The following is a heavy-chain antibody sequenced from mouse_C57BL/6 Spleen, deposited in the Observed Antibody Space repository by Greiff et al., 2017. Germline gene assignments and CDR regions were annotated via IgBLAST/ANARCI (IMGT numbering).Heavy chain of an antibody. J-gene: IGHJ4*01. Sequence: EVKVVESGGDLVKPGGSLKLSCAASGFTFSSYGMSWVRQTPDKRLEWVATISSGGSYTYYPDSVKGRFTISRDNAKNTLYLQMSSLKSEDTAMYYCASLITTVVATNAMDYWGQGTSGTVSS. D-gene: IGHD1-1*01. CDR3: ASLITTVVATNAMDY. CDR1: GFTFSSYG. CDR2: ISSGGSYT. V-gene: IGHV5-6*01.